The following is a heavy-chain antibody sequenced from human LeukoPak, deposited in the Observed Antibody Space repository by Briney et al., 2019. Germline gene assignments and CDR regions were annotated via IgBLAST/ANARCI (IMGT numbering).Heavy chain of an antibody. V-gene: IGHV4-4*07. J-gene: IGHJ6*03. CDR1: GGSISSYY. CDR3: ARVGYYDFWSGYSNPYYYYYMDV. D-gene: IGHD3-3*01. CDR2: IYTSGGT. Sequence: SETLSLTCTVSGGSISSYYWSWIRQPAGKGLEWIGRIYTSGGTNYNPSLKSRVTMSVDTSKNQFSLKLSSVTAADTAVYYCARVGYYDFWSGYSNPYYYYYMDVWGKGTTVTVSS.